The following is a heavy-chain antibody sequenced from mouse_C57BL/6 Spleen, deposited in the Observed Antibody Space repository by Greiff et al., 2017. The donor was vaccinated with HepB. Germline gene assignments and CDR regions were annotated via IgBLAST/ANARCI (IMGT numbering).Heavy chain of an antibody. CDR3: ARWSYDYEGGYYFDY. CDR1: GYTFTDYN. CDR2: INPNNGGT. D-gene: IGHD2-4*01. V-gene: IGHV1-18*01. Sequence: VQLQQSGPELVKPGASVKIPCKASGYTFTDYNMDWVKQSHGKSLEWIGDINPNNGGTIYNQKFKGKATLTVDKSSSTAYMELRSLTSEDTAVYYCARWSYDYEGGYYFDYWGQGTTLTVSS. J-gene: IGHJ2*01.